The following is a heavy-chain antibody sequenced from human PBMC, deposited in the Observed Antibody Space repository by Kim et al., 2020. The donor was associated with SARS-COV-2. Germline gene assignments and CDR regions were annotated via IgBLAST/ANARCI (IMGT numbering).Heavy chain of an antibody. V-gene: IGHV3-53*01. CDR3: ARARYFDY. J-gene: IGHJ4*02. CDR2: IYGGGNT. CDR1: GFTVSSSY. Sequence: GGSLRLSCAASGFTVSSSYVSWVRQAPGKGLESVSIIYGGGNTVYADSVKGRFIISRDNSKNTVFLQMNSLRVEDSAVYYCARARYFDYWGQGTLVTVSS.